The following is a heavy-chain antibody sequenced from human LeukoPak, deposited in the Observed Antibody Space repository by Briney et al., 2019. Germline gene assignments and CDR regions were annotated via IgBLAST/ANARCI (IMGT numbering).Heavy chain of an antibody. CDR3: ARSLGLLLRDPFDI. D-gene: IGHD2-15*01. Sequence: GSLRLSCAASGFTFSSYNMHWVRQSPGTGLEWIGSIYYSGTTYYNPSLKSRVTISIDTSRNQLSLKLTSVTAADTAVYYCARSLGLLLRDPFDIWGQGTLVTVSS. CDR2: IYYSGTT. J-gene: IGHJ3*02. V-gene: IGHV4-39*07. CDR1: GFTFSSYN.